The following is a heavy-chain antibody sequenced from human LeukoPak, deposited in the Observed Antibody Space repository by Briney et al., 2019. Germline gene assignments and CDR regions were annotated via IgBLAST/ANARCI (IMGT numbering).Heavy chain of an antibody. D-gene: IGHD4-23*01. CDR1: GFTFSNAW. CDR2: IKSKTDGGTT. V-gene: IGHV3-15*01. Sequence: GGSLRLSCAASGFTFSNAWMSWVRQAPGKGLEWVGRIKSKTDGGTTDYAAPVKGRFTISRDDSKNTLYLQMNSLKTEDTAVYYCTTRDSITALTPDYWGQGTLVTVSS. J-gene: IGHJ4*02. CDR3: TTRDSITALTPDY.